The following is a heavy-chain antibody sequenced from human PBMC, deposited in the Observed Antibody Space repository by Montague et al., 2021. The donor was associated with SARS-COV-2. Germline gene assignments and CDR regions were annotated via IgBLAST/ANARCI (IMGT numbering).Heavy chain of an antibody. Sequence: SETLSLTCAVYGGSFSDYYWSWIRQPPGKGPEWIGEINHRGTSNYNPSLKSRVSISVDTSKNQFSLYLSSVTAADTAVYYCARGRQHFNMIVVVMTGGEYYFDYWGQGTLVTVSS. CDR1: GGSFSDYY. CDR3: ARGRQHFNMIVVVMTGGEYYFDY. CDR2: INHRGTS. D-gene: IGHD3-22*01. J-gene: IGHJ4*02. V-gene: IGHV4-34*01.